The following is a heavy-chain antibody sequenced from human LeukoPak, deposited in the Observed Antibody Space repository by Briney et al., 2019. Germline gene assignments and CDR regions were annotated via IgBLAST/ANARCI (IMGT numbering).Heavy chain of an antibody. D-gene: IGHD2-15*01. V-gene: IGHV1-18*01. J-gene: IGHJ4*02. CDR2: ISAYNGNT. CDR1: GYTFTSYG. Sequence: ASVKVSCKASGYTFTSYGISWVRQAPGQGLEWMGWISAYNGNTNYAQKLQGRVTMTTDTSTSTAYMELRSLRSDDTAVYYCARDLGYCSGGSCPGRVFDYWGQGTLVTVSS. CDR3: ARDLGYCSGGSCPGRVFDY.